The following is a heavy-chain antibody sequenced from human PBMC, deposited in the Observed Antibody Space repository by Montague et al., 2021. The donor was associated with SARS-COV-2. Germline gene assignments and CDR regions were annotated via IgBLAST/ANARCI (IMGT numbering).Heavy chain of an antibody. CDR1: GFTFSRHG. CDR2: IHGRGDGT. J-gene: IGHJ6*02. CDR3: ARDQNHGMDV. D-gene: IGHD1-14*01. Sequence: SLRLSCAASGFTFSRHGMYWVRQPPGKGLEWVSEIHGRGDGTYYADSVKGRFTISRDNSKNTLYLQMNSLRVEDTAVYYCARDQNHGMDVWGQGTTVIVSS. V-gene: IGHV3-23*01.